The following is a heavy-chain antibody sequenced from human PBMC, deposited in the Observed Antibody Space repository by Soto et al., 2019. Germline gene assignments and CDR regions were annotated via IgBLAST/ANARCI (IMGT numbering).Heavy chain of an antibody. D-gene: IGHD1-7*01. CDR3: ARDRKTFNWNYGTDAFDI. V-gene: IGHV4-4*02. Sequence: PSETLSLTCAVSGGSISSSNWWSWVRQPPGKGLEWIGEIYHSGSTNYNPSLKSRVTISVDKSKNQFSLKLSSVTAADTAVYYCARDRKTFNWNYGTDAFDIWGQGTMATVSS. CDR1: GGSISSSNW. CDR2: IYHSGST. J-gene: IGHJ3*02.